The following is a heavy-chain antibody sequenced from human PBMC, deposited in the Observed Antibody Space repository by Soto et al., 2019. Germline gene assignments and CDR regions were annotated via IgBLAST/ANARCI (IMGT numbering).Heavy chain of an antibody. J-gene: IGHJ4*02. Sequence: PGGSLRLSCAASGSTFSSYWMSWVRQAPGKGLEWVANIKHDGSEEYYADSVKGRFTISRDNAKNSLYVQMNSLRAEDSAVYYCARGYDFWSGYTAFDYWGQGTLVTVSS. CDR2: IKHDGSEE. V-gene: IGHV3-7*01. CDR1: GSTFSSYW. D-gene: IGHD3-3*01. CDR3: ARGYDFWSGYTAFDY.